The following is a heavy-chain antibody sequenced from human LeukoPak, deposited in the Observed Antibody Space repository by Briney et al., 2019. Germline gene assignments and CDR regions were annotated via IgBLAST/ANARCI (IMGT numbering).Heavy chain of an antibody. CDR2: INPSGGST. J-gene: IGHJ4*02. CDR3: ARVGGFPDPIAAADFDY. CDR1: GYTFTSYG. D-gene: IGHD6-13*01. Sequence: ASVKVSCKASGYTFTSYGISWVRQAPGQGLEWMGIINPSGGSTSYAQKFQGRVTMTRDTSTSTVYMELSSLRSEDTAVYYCARVGGFPDPIAAADFDYWGQGTLVTVSS. V-gene: IGHV1-46*01.